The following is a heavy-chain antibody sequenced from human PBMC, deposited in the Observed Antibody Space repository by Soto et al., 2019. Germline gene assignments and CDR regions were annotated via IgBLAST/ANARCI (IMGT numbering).Heavy chain of an antibody. CDR3: ARSGIPLIEILDY. Sequence: PGGSLRLSCAASGFTFSSYSMNWVRQAPGQGLEWLSFINTRGETRYIADSIRGRFTFSRDNARRSLYLQMNSLRAEDTAVYYCARSGIPLIEILDYWGHGTLVTVSS. CDR1: GFTFSSYS. D-gene: IGHD1-1*01. J-gene: IGHJ4*01. V-gene: IGHV3-48*04. CDR2: INTRGETR.